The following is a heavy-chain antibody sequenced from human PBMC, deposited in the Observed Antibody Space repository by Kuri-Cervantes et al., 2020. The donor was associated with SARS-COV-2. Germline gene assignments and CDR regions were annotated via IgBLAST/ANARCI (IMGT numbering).Heavy chain of an antibody. CDR1: GFTFSSYG. V-gene: IGHV3-33*01. CDR3: ARGPGCSSTNCPNFDY. Sequence: GGSLRLSCAASGFTFSSYGMHWVRQAPGKGLEWVAVTWHDGSIEYYADSVKGRFTISRDNSKNTLYLHMNSLRAEDTAVYYCARGPGCSSTNCPNFDYLGQGTLVTVSS. CDR2: TWHDGSIE. J-gene: IGHJ4*02. D-gene: IGHD2-2*01.